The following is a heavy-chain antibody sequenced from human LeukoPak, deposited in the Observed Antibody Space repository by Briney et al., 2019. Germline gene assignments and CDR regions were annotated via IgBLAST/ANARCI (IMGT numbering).Heavy chain of an antibody. CDR2: IYYSGST. Sequence: ASQTLSLTRTVSGGSISSGGYYWSWIRQHPGKGLEWIGYIYYSGSTYYNPSLKSRVTISVDTSKNQFSLKLSSVTAADTAVYYCARTAIVVVTAISDYYMDVWGKGTTVTVSS. J-gene: IGHJ6*03. CDR1: GGSISSGGYY. V-gene: IGHV4-31*03. CDR3: ARTAIVVVTAISDYYMDV. D-gene: IGHD2-21*02.